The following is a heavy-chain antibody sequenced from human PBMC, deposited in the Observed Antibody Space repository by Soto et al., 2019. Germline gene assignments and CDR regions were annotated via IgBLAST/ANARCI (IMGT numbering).Heavy chain of an antibody. V-gene: IGHV4-4*02. Sequence: QVQLQESGPGLVEPSETLSLTCAVSGGSISSHWWIWVRQPPGKGLEWVGEMHHSGSANYNPSLNSRLTISLDTSENQFSPKLPSVPAADTAVYYCARVRFGGWGLWGWGQGTLITVSS. CDR2: MHHSGSA. CDR1: GGSISSHW. J-gene: IGHJ4*02. D-gene: IGHD3-10*01. CDR3: ARVRFGGWGLWG.